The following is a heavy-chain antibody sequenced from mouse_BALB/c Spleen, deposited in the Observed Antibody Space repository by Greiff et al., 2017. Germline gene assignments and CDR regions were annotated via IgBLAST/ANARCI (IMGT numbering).Heavy chain of an antibody. CDR3: ARENYRKYYFDY. D-gene: IGHD2-14*01. J-gene: IGHJ2*01. CDR1: GYSITSDYA. CDR2: ISYSGST. V-gene: IGHV3-2*02. Sequence: VQLKQSGPGLVKPSQSLSLTCTVTGYSITSDYAWNWIRQFPGNKLEWMGYISYSGSTSYNPSLKSRISITRDTSKNQFFLQLNSVTTEDTATYYCARENYRKYYFDYWGQGTTLTVSS.